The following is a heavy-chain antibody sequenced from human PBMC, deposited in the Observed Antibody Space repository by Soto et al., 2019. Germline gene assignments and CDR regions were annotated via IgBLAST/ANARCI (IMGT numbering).Heavy chain of an antibody. CDR1: GFSLSEQY. CDR3: VRQGYCSSTSCFDGMDV. V-gene: IGHV3-72*01. CDR2: TRNEANDYIR. J-gene: IGHJ6*02. D-gene: IGHD2-2*01. Sequence: XGSLRLSCSVAGFSLSEQYIDWVRQAPGKVLEWIGRTRNEANDYIRDYAASVKGRFTISRDDSKSSLFLQMSGLKTEDTGVYYCVRQGYCSSTSCFDGMDVWGQGTTVTVSS.